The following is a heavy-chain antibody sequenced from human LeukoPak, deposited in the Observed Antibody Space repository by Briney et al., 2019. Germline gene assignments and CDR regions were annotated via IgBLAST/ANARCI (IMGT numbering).Heavy chain of an antibody. Sequence: PSETLSLTCTVSGGSVSSGSYYWSWIRQSPGKRLEWIGYISYTGTTNYNPSLKSRVTISVDTSKNQFSLKLSSVTAADTAVYYCARLKQAGPLWDWGQGTLVTVSS. V-gene: IGHV4-61*01. D-gene: IGHD6-19*01. CDR1: GGSVSSGSYY. CDR2: ISYTGTT. CDR3: ARLKQAGPLWD. J-gene: IGHJ4*02.